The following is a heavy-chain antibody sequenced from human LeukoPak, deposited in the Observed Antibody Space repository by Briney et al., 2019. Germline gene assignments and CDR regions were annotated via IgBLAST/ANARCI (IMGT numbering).Heavy chain of an antibody. D-gene: IGHD2-15*01. CDR1: GYTFTGYY. CDR3: ASEYCSGGSCYHSIGDY. V-gene: IGHV1-2*02. CDR2: INPNSGGT. Sequence: ASVKVSCKASGYTFTGYYMHWVRQAPGQGLEWMGWINPNSGGTNYAQKFQGRVTMTRDTSISTAYMEVSRLRSDDTAVYYCASEYCSGGSCYHSIGDYWGQGTLVTVSS. J-gene: IGHJ4*02.